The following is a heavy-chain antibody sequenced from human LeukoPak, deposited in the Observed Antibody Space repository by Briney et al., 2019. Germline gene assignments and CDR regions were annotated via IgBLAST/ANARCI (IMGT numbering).Heavy chain of an antibody. D-gene: IGHD5-18*01. V-gene: IGHV4-59*01. Sequence: PSETLSLTCSVSVDSISTYYWSWVRQPPGKALEWIGYVYYSGSTDYNPSLKSRVTISVDTSKKQFSLTLKSVTAADTAVYYCSASKQLWLRGLFDFWGQGTLVTVSS. CDR1: VDSISTYY. CDR3: SASKQLWLRGLFDF. CDR2: VYYSGST. J-gene: IGHJ4*02.